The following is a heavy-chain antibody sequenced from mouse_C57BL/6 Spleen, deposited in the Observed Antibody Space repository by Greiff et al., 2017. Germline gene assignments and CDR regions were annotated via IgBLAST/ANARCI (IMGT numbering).Heavy chain of an antibody. CDR1: GYTFTSYW. CDR3: ARAPLYYGSSFDV. J-gene: IGHJ1*03. D-gene: IGHD1-1*01. Sequence: QVQLQQPGAELVRPGSSVKLSCKASGYTFTSYWMHWVKQRPIQGLDWIGNIDPSDSETHYNQKFKDKATLTVDKSSSTAYMQLSSLTSEDSAVYYCARAPLYYGSSFDVWGTGTTVTVSS. V-gene: IGHV1-52*01. CDR2: IDPSDSET.